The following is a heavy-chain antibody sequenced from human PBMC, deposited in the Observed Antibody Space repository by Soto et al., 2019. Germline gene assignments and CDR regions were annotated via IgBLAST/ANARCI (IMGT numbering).Heavy chain of an antibody. CDR2: IYTSGST. J-gene: IGHJ6*02. Sequence: SETLSLTCTVSGGSISSYYWSWIRQPAGKGLEWIGRIYTSGSTNYNPYPKSRVTMSVDTSKNQFSLKLSSVTAADTAVYYCARNQAGSSSWQDYYYGMDVWGQGTTVTVSS. V-gene: IGHV4-4*07. CDR3: ARNQAGSSSWQDYYYGMDV. CDR1: GGSISSYY. D-gene: IGHD6-13*01.